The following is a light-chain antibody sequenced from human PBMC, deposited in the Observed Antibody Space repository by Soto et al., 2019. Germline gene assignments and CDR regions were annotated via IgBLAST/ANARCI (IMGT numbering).Light chain of an antibody. J-gene: IGKJ2*01. CDR2: LGS. Sequence: DIVMTQSPLSLPVTPGEPASISCRSSQSLLHSNGYNYLDWYLQKPGQSPQLLIYLGSNRASGVPDRFSGSGSGTDFTLKISRVEADDVGVYYCMQARQTPLTFGQGTKLEIK. CDR1: QSLLHSNGYNY. CDR3: MQARQTPLT. V-gene: IGKV2-28*01.